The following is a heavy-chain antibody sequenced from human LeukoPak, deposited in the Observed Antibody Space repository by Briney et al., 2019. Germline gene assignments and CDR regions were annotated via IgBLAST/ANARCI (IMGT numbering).Heavy chain of an antibody. CDR2: IIPIFGTA. CDR3: ARGLTDYFDAFDI. J-gene: IGHJ3*02. D-gene: IGHD3-10*01. Sequence: GASVKVSCKASGGTFSSYAISWVRQPPGQGLEWMGGIIPIFGTANYAQKFQGRVTITADESTSTAYMELSSLRSEDTAVYYCARGLTDYFDAFDIWGQGTMVTVSS. CDR1: GGTFSSYA. V-gene: IGHV1-69*01.